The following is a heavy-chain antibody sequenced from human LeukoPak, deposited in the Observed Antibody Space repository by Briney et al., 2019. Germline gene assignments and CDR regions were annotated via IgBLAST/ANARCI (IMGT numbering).Heavy chain of an antibody. V-gene: IGHV3-53*01. D-gene: IGHD2-15*01. Sequence: GGSLRLSCAASGFTVSSNYMSRVRQAPGKGLEWVSVIYSGGSTYYADSVKGRFTISRDNSKNTLYLQMNSLRAEDTAVYYCASIYCSGGSCFAHPYYYGMDVWGQGTTVTVSS. J-gene: IGHJ6*02. CDR1: GFTVSSNY. CDR3: ASIYCSGGSCFAHPYYYGMDV. CDR2: IYSGGST.